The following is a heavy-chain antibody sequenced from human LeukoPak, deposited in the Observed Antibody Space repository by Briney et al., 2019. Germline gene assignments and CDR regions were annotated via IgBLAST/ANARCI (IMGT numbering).Heavy chain of an antibody. Sequence: SETLSLTCTVSGGSISSYYWSWIRQPAGKGLEWIGRVYTSGSTNYNPSLKSRVTMSVDTSKNQFSLKLSSVTAADTAVYYCARGPLARGVVVPAAPAAGPIAFDIWGQGTMVTVSS. J-gene: IGHJ3*02. V-gene: IGHV4-4*07. CDR1: GGSISSYY. CDR2: VYTSGST. D-gene: IGHD2-2*01. CDR3: ARGPLARGVVVPAAPAAGPIAFDI.